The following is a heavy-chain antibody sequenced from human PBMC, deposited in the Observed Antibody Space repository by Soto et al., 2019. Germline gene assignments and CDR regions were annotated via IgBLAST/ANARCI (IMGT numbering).Heavy chain of an antibody. J-gene: IGHJ4*02. D-gene: IGHD1-1*01. Sequence: EVQLLESGGGSVQPGGSLRLSCEASGFIFSSYVMSWVRQAPGKGLDWVSSISGSGSRTYYADSVKGRFTISRDNSRNTLYLQMNNLRAEDTAVYYCAKDRKYNWNDVFDYWGQGTQVTVSS. CDR1: GFIFSSYV. CDR3: AKDRKYNWNDVFDY. V-gene: IGHV3-23*01. CDR2: ISGSGSRT.